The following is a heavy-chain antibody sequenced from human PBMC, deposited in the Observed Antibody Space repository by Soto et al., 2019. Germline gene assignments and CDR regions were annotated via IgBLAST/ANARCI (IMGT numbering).Heavy chain of an antibody. CDR3: AKDDEYGHTRGRDV. D-gene: IGHD2-2*01. V-gene: IGHV3-30*18. J-gene: IGHJ6*04. CDR1: GFTFSSYG. Sequence: QVQLVESGGGVVQPGRSLRLSCAASGFTFSSYGMHWVRQAPGKGLEWVAVISYDGSNKYYADSVKGRFTISRDTSKKVLYLQMNSLRAEDTAVYYCAKDDEYGHTRGRDVWGEGTTVAVSS. CDR2: ISYDGSNK.